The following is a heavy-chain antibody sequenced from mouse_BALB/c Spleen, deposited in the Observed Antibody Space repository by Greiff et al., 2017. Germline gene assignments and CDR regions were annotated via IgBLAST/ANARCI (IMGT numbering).Heavy chain of an antibody. CDR3: ARGYYYGSSYDYAMDY. J-gene: IGHJ4*01. CDR2: ISNLAYSI. CDR1: GFTFSDYG. Sequence: EVKLVESGGGLVQPGGSRKLSCAASGFTFSDYGMAWVRQAPGKGPEWVAFISNLAYSIYYADTVTGRFTISRENAKNTLYLEMSSLRSEDTAMYYCARGYYYGSSYDYAMDYWGQGTSVTVSS. D-gene: IGHD1-1*01. V-gene: IGHV5-15*02.